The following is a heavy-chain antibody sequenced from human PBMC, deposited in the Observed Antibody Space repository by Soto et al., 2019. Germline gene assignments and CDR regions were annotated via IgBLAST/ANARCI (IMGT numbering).Heavy chain of an antibody. D-gene: IGHD3-3*01. CDR1: GFTFEDYA. Sequence: EVQLVESGGGLVQPGRCLRLSCAASGFTFEDYALHWVRQAPGKGLEWISGITWNSGSIGYADSVKGRFTISRDNAKNSLYLQMNSLRAEDTALYYCTKNKRITIFGVVTPPWYFDLWGRGTLVTVSS. J-gene: IGHJ2*01. CDR3: TKNKRITIFGVVTPPWYFDL. CDR2: ITWNSGSI. V-gene: IGHV3-9*01.